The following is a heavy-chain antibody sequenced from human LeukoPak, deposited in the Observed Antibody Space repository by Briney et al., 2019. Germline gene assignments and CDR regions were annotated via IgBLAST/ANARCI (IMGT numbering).Heavy chain of an antibody. CDR1: GDSISTSKSY. CDR3: ARDRGHYYDSSVAFDI. Sequence: PSETLSLTCTVSGDSISTSKSYWGWIRQPPGKGLEWIGEINHSGSTNYNPSLKSRVIISVDTSKNQFSLKLSSVTAADTAVYYCARDRGHYYDSSVAFDIWGQGTMVTVSS. CDR2: INHSGST. D-gene: IGHD3-22*01. J-gene: IGHJ3*02. V-gene: IGHV4-39*07.